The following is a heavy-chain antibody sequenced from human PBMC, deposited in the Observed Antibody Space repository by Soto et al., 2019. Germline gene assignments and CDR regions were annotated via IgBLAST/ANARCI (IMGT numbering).Heavy chain of an antibody. CDR2: IRGKAYGGTT. J-gene: IGHJ4*02. D-gene: IGHD5-12*01. CDR1: VFTFGGYA. V-gene: IGHV3-49*03. CDR3: TRGGYNAYETSPLFFDY. Sequence: GGSLRLSCTASVFTFGGYAMSWFRQAPGRELEWVGFIRGKAYGGTTEYAASVRGRFTIFRDDSKSIAYLQMNSLKTDDTAVYYCTRGGYNAYETSPLFFDYWGQGTLVTVSS.